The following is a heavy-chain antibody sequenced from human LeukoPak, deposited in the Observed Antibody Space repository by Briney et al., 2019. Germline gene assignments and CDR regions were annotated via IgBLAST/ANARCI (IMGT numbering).Heavy chain of an antibody. CDR2: INHSGST. Sequence: SSETLSLTCAVYGGSFSGYYWSWIRQPPGKGLEWIGEINHSGSTNYNPSLKSRVTISVDTSKNQFSLKLSSVTAADTAVYYCARDLRSRGSSGYYIYFDYWGQGTLVTVSS. D-gene: IGHD3-22*01. J-gene: IGHJ4*02. V-gene: IGHV4-34*01. CDR3: ARDLRSRGSSGYYIYFDY. CDR1: GGSFSGYY.